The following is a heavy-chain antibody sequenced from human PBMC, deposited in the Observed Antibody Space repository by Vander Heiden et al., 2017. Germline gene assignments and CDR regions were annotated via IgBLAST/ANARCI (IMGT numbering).Heavy chain of an antibody. CDR1: GLTFTSEA. CDR2: IRGVDGTA. D-gene: IGHD4-17*01. Sequence: VQQSESGGGLVLPGCPLGRSCAAAGLTFTSEAMGWVRQAPGQWLEWVSTIRGVDGTAHYAGSLKGRFTISRDNSKNTLYLQINSLRVVDTAVYYCARQNWDYGDRFDYWGQGALVTVSS. CDR3: ARQNWDYGDRFDY. J-gene: IGHJ4*02. V-gene: IGHV3-23*01.